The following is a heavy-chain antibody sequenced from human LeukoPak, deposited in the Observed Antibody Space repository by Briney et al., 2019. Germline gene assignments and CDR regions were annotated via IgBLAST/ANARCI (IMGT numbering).Heavy chain of an antibody. CDR1: GLTFSSHW. D-gene: IGHD1-14*01. CDR2: ITNDGGST. CDR3: ATQQAGNPAY. Sequence: GGSLRLSCAASGLTFSSHWMHWVRQAPGKGLVWVSRITNDGGSTTYADSVKGRFTISRANDKNMLYLQVNSLRAEDTAVYCCATQQAGNPAYWGQGTLVTVSS. V-gene: IGHV3-74*01. J-gene: IGHJ4*02.